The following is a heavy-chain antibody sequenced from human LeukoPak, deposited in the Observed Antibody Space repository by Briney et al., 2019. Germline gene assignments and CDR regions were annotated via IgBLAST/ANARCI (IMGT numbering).Heavy chain of an antibody. CDR1: GGSISSGSYY. V-gene: IGHV4-61*02. CDR2: IYTSGST. J-gene: IGHJ5*02. CDR3: ARGMATILAWFDP. D-gene: IGHD5-24*01. Sequence: PSETLSLTCTVSGGSISSGSYYWSWIRQPAGKGLEWIGRIYTSGSTSYNPSLKSRVTISVDTSKNQFSLKLSSVTAADTAVYYCARGMATILAWFDPWGQGTLVTVSS.